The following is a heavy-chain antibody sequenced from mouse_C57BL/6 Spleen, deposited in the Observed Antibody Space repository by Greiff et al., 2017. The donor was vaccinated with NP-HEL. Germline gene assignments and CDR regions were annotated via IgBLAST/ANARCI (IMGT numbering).Heavy chain of an antibody. V-gene: IGHV1-53*01. CDR1: GYTFTSYW. J-gene: IGHJ4*01. Sequence: QVQLQQPGTELVKPGASVKLSCKASGYTFTSYWMHWVKQRPGQGLEWIGNINPSNGGTNYNEKFKSKATLTVDKSSSTAYMQLSSLTSEDSAVYCCASQDYYGSSPYAMDYWGQGTSVTVSS. CDR2: INPSNGGT. CDR3: ASQDYYGSSPYAMDY. D-gene: IGHD1-1*01.